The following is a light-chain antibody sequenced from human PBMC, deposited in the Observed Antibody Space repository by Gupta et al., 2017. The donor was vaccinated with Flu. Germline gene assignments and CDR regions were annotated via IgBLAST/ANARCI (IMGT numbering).Light chain of an antibody. CDR1: QSISSY. V-gene: IGKV1-39*01. CDR2: AAS. Sequence: DIQMTQSPSSLSASVGDRVTITCRASQSISSYLNWYQQKPGKAPKLLIYAASSLQSGVPSRFSGNGSGTDFTLTISSLQPEDFATYYCQQSYSTPPATFGGGTKVEIK. J-gene: IGKJ4*01. CDR3: QQSYSTPPAT.